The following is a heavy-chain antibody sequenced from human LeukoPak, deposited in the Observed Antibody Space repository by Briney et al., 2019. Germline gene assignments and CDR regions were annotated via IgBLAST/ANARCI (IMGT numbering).Heavy chain of an antibody. Sequence: SETLSLTCTVSGGSISSYYWSWIRQPPGKGLEWIGYIYYSGSTNYNPSLKSRVTISVDTSKNQFSLRLSSVTAADTAVYFCAAPLPVKGGAVSPVDAFEIWGQGTMVTVSS. J-gene: IGHJ3*02. CDR3: AAPLPVKGGAVSPVDAFEI. CDR2: IYYSGST. D-gene: IGHD1-26*01. V-gene: IGHV4-59*12. CDR1: GGSISSYY.